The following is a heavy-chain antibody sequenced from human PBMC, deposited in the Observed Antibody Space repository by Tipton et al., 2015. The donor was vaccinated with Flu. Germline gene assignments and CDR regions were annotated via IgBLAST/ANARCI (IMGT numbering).Heavy chain of an antibody. Sequence: LRLSCSVSGASVSSNVYYWAWIRQPPGEKLEWLGYIYYSDTTNYNPSLQSRVAISPDTSKNQFSLELSSVTAADTAVYYCARGYCTDHVCFLDLWGQGTQVTVSS. CDR3: ARGYCTDHVCFLDL. J-gene: IGHJ5*02. CDR2: IYYSDTT. V-gene: IGHV4-61*08. CDR1: GASVSSNVYY. D-gene: IGHD2-8*02.